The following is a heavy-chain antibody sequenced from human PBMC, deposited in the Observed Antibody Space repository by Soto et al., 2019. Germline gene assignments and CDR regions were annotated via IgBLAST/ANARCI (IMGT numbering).Heavy chain of an antibody. J-gene: IGHJ4*02. CDR3: ARQGGAAAGIDY. CDR1: GGSISSSSYY. CDR2: IYYSGST. D-gene: IGHD6-13*01. Sequence: QLQLQESGPGLVKPSETLSLTCTVSGGSISSSSYYWGWIRQPPGKGLEWIGSIYYSGSTYYNPSLKSRVTISVDTSKNQFSLKLSSVTAADTAVYYCARQGGAAAGIDYWGQGTLVTVSS. V-gene: IGHV4-39*01.